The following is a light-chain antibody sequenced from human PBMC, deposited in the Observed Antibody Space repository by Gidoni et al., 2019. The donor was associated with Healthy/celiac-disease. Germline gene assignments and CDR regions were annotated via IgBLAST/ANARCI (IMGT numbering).Light chain of an antibody. CDR2: GAS. Sequence: EIVLTQSPGTLSLSPGERATLSCRASQSVSSSYLAWYQQKPGQAPRLLIYGASSRATGLPDRFSGSGSGTDFTLTISRLEPEDFAVYYCQQYGSSLLGWTFGQGTKVEIK. V-gene: IGKV3-20*01. CDR3: QQYGSSLLGWT. CDR1: QSVSSSY. J-gene: IGKJ1*01.